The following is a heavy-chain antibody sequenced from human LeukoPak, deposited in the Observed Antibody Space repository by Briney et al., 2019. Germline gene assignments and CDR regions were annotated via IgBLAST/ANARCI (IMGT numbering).Heavy chain of an antibody. CDR2: ISSSSSTI. Sequence: GGFLRLSCAASGFTFSSYSMNWVRQAPGKGLEWVSYISSSSSTIYYTDSVKGRFTISRDNAKNSLYLQMNSLRDEDTAVYYCARPTYGDYGMDVWGQGTTVTVSS. CDR1: GFTFSSYS. V-gene: IGHV3-48*02. J-gene: IGHJ6*02. CDR3: ARPTYGDYGMDV. D-gene: IGHD4-17*01.